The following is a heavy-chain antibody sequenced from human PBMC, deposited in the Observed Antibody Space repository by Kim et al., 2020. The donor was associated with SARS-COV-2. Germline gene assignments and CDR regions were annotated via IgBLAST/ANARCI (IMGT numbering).Heavy chain of an antibody. Sequence: SETLSLTCAVYGGSFSGYYSSWIRQPPGKGLEWIGEINHSGSTNYNPSLKSRVTISVDTSKNQFSLKLSSVTAADTAVYYCASIAAAGTDYWGQGTLVT. J-gene: IGHJ4*02. D-gene: IGHD6-13*01. CDR3: ASIAAAGTDY. CDR1: GGSFSGYY. V-gene: IGHV4-34*01. CDR2: INHSGST.